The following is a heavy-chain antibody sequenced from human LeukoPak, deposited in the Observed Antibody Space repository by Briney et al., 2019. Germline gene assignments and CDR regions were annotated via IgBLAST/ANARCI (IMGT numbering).Heavy chain of an antibody. CDR1: GRTFSSYA. Sequence: SVKVSCKASGRTFSSYAISWVRQAPGQGLEWMGRIIPIFGTANYAQKFQGRVTITTDESTSTAYMELSSLRSEDTAVYYCARDQEEMATDYYYYYYYMDVWGKGTTVTVSS. V-gene: IGHV1-69*05. CDR3: ARDQEEMATDYYYYYYYMDV. D-gene: IGHD5-24*01. CDR2: IIPIFGTA. J-gene: IGHJ6*03.